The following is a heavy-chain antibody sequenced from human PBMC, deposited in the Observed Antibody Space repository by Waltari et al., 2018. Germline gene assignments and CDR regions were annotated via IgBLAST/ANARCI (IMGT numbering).Heavy chain of an antibody. Sequence: QVQLVQSGAEVKRPGASVKVSCKASGYTFTTYDINWVRQATGQGLEWIGWMNPASGNTGYAQEFQDRVTFTRDTSLNTAYMELSSLRSEDTAVFYCARDSYYYGLDVWGQGTTVTVSS. CDR2: MNPASGNT. CDR3: ARDSYYYGLDV. V-gene: IGHV1-8*03. J-gene: IGHJ6*02. CDR1: GYTFTTYD.